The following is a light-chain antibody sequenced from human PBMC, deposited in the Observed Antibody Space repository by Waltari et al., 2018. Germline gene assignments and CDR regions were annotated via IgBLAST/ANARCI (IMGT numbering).Light chain of an antibody. CDR3: CSFTSRSTWV. Sequence: GYNYVSWYQQHPGKVPKLLIFDVSNRPSGVSNRFSGSKSGNTASLTISGLQAEDESDYYCCSFTSRSTWVFGGGTKLTVL. J-gene: IGLJ3*02. CDR2: DVS. CDR1: GYNY. V-gene: IGLV2-14*04.